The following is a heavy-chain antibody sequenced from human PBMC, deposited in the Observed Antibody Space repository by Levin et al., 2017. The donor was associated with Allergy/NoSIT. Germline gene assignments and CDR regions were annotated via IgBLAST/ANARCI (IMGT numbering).Heavy chain of an antibody. CDR1: GYTFTGYY. J-gene: IGHJ6*02. CDR3: ARDRSRITAGTAYEMDV. V-gene: IGHV1-2*04. CDR2: INPNSGGT. Sequence: ASVKVSCKASGYTFTGYYMHWVRQAPGQGLEWMGWINPNSGGTNYARKFQDWVTMTSDTSISTAYMELSRLRSDDTAVYYCARDRSRITAGTAYEMDVWGQGTTVTVFS. D-gene: IGHD1-1*01.